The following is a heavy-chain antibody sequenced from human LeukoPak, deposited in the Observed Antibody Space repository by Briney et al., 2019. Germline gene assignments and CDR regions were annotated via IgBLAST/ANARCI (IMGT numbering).Heavy chain of an antibody. J-gene: IGHJ3*02. CDR2: IYQSGST. D-gene: IGHD5-18*01. Sequence: PSQTLSLTCSVSGGFISSGGYSWSWIRQPPGKGLEWIGYIYQSGSTYYKPSLKSRVTISVDRSQNQFSLRVNSVTAADTAVYYCARGPVGYKSGFLAFDIWGQGTTVTVSS. CDR3: ARGPVGYKSGFLAFDI. V-gene: IGHV4-30-2*01. CDR1: GGFISSGGYS.